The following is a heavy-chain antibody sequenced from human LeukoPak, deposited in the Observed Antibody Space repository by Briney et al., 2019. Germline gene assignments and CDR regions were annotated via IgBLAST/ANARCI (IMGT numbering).Heavy chain of an antibody. D-gene: IGHD2-8*01. CDR2: IKYDGSER. CDR3: ARDHPSPGVYFDF. J-gene: IGHJ4*02. V-gene: IGHV3-7*03. CDR1: GFPFSSHW. Sequence: GWSLRLSCAASGFPFSSHWMSWVRQAPGKGLEWVGNIKYDGSERQYVDSVKRRSTISRDNAKNALYLQMSSLRAEDTAIYYCARDHPSPGVYFDFWGQGALVTVSS.